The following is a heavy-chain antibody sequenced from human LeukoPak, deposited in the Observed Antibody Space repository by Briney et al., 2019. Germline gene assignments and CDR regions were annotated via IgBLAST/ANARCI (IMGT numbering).Heavy chain of an antibody. CDR3: ARGWLRFLEWLLDY. V-gene: IGHV1-69*13. CDR1: GGTFSSYA. J-gene: IGHJ4*02. D-gene: IGHD3-3*01. Sequence: SVKVSCKASGGTFSSYAISWVRQAPGQGLEWMGGIIPIFGTANYTQKFQGRVTITADESTSTAYMELSGLRSEDTAVYYCARGWLRFLEWLLDYWGQGTLVTVSS. CDR2: IIPIFGTA.